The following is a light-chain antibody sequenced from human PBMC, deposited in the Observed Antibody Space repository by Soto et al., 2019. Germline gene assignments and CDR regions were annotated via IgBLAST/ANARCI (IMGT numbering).Light chain of an antibody. CDR2: DAS. CDR1: QSVSSY. CDR3: QQRRDCPLT. V-gene: IGKV3-11*01. J-gene: IGKJ4*01. Sequence: EIVLTQSPATLSLSPGERATLSCRASQSVSSYLAWYQQKPGQAPRLLISDASNRATGIPARFSGSGSGTDFTLTVSSLEPEDVAVYYCQQRRDCPLTCGGGTKVEI.